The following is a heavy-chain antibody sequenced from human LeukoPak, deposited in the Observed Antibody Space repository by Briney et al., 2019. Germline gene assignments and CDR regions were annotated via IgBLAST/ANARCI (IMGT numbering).Heavy chain of an antibody. CDR2: ISSSSSKI. D-gene: IGHD3-10*01. CDR3: ARDVRSSGSYSDY. CDR1: GFTFSSYS. Sequence: GGSLRLSCAASGFTFSSYSMNWVRQAPGKGLEWISYISSSSSKIKYADSVKGRYTISRDKAKNSLYLQMNSLRDEDTAVYYCARDVRSSGSYSDYWGQGTVVTLSS. V-gene: IGHV3-48*02. J-gene: IGHJ4*02.